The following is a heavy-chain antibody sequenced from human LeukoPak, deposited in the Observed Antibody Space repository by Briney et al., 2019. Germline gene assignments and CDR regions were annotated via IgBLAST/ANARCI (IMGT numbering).Heavy chain of an antibody. D-gene: IGHD3-10*01. CDR2: INHSGST. V-gene: IGHV4-34*01. Sequence: SETLSLTCAVYGGSFSGYYWSWIRQPPGKGLEWIGGINHSGSTNYNPSLKSRVTISVDTSKNQSSLKLSSVTAADTAVYYCARGFYGSGSYYSYYCYGMDVWGQGTTVTVSS. CDR1: GGSFSGYY. J-gene: IGHJ6*02. CDR3: ARGFYGSGSYYSYYCYGMDV.